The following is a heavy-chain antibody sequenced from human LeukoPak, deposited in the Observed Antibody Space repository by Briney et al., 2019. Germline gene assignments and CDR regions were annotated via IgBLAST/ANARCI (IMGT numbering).Heavy chain of an antibody. V-gene: IGHV4-59*11. CDR1: GSGGSINSHY. CDR3: ARSARYPGSFDP. CDR2: IFYSGTT. J-gene: IGHJ5*02. D-gene: IGHD3-9*01. Sequence: KSSETLSLTCTVSGSGGSINSHYWSWIRQPPGKGLKWIGYIFYSGTTTYNPSLKSRVTISVDRSNKQFSLKLRSVTAADTAVYYCARSARYPGSFDPWGQGTLVTVSS.